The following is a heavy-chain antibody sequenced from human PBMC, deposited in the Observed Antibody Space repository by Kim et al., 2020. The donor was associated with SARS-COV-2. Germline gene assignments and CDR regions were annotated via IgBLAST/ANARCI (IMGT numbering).Heavy chain of an antibody. V-gene: IGHV3-33*01. CDR2: K. J-gene: IGHJ4*02. Sequence: KYYADSVKVRFTISRDNSKNTLYMQMNRRRAEDTAVYYCASGSSSSGDDYWGQGTLVTVSS. D-gene: IGHD6-6*01. CDR3: ASGSSSSGDDY.